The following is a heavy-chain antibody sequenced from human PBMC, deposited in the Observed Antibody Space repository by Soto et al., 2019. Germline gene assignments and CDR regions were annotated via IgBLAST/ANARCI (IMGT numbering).Heavy chain of an antibody. CDR1: GGTFSSYA. D-gene: IGHD2-15*01. V-gene: IGHV1-69*01. CDR3: ARGKVIRNCSGGSCYPDYYYYGMDV. CDR2: VIPIFGTA. Sequence: QVQLVQSGAEVKKPGSSVKVSCKASGGTFSSYAISWVRQAPGQGLEWMGGVIPIFGTANYAQKSQGRVTITADASTSTAYMELSSLRSEDTAVYYCARGKVIRNCSGGSCYPDYYYYGMDVWGQGTTVTVSS. J-gene: IGHJ6*02.